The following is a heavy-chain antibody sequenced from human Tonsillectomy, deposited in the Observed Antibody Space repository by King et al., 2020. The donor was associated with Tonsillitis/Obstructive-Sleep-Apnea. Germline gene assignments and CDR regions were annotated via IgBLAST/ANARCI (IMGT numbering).Heavy chain of an antibody. CDR1: GFSFSDYY. Sequence: VQLVESGGGLVKPGGSLRLSCAASGFSFSDYYMSWFRQAPGKGLEWGSYISSSGSTIYYADSVKGRFTISRDNAKNSLYLQMNSLRAEDTAVYYCASPKYYYDSDGYYFDYWGQGTLVTVSS. CDR2: ISSSGSTI. J-gene: IGHJ4*02. CDR3: ASPKYYYDSDGYYFDY. V-gene: IGHV3-11*01. D-gene: IGHD3-22*01.